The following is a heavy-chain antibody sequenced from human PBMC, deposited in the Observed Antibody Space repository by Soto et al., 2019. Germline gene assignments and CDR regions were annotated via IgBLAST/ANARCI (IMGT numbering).Heavy chain of an antibody. V-gene: IGHV4-38-2*02. CDR2: IYQSGST. D-gene: IGHD1-26*01. CDR3: ARVLGAPLYYFDY. J-gene: IGHJ4*01. CDR1: GYSISIGNY. Sequence: PSETLSLTCPVSGYSISIGNYWGWIRQPPGKRLEWIGSIYQSGSTYYNPSLRSRATISVDTSKNQFSLKLSSVTAADTAVYYCARVLGAPLYYFDYWGHGILVTVSS.